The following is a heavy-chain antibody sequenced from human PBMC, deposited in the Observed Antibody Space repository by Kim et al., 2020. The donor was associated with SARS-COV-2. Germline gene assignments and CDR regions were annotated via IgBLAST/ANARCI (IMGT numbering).Heavy chain of an antibody. V-gene: IGHV4-31*02. Sequence: LKSRVTISGDTSKNPFSLKLRSVTAADTAVYYCARTYSSSWFRSYNWFDPWGQGTLVTVSS. CDR3: ARTYSSSWFRSYNWFDP. J-gene: IGHJ5*02. D-gene: IGHD6-13*01.